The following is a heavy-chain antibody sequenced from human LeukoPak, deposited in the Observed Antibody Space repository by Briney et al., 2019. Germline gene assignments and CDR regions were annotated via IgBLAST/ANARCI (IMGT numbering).Heavy chain of an antibody. CDR2: IIPIFGTA. Sequence: ASVKVSCKASGGTFSSYAISWVRQAPGQGLEWMGGIIPIFGTANYAQKFQGRVTITADESTSTAYMELSSLRSEYTAVYYCARSSGNQLLFGWYFDLWGRGTLVTVSS. V-gene: IGHV1-69*01. J-gene: IGHJ2*01. CDR3: ARSSGNQLLFGWYFDL. CDR1: GGTFSSYA. D-gene: IGHD2-2*01.